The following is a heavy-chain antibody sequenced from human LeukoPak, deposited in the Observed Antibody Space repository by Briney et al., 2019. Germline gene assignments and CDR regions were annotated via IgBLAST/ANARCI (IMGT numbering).Heavy chain of an antibody. V-gene: IGHV4-34*01. CDR1: GGSFSGYY. Sequence: PSETLSLTCAVYGGSFSGYYWSWIRQPPGKGLEWIGEINHSGSTNYNPSLKSRVTISVDTSKNQFSLKLSSVTAADTAVYYCARLIRLAAAGTEYYYYMDVWGKGTTVTVSS. D-gene: IGHD6-13*01. CDR3: ARLIRLAAAGTEYYYYMDV. J-gene: IGHJ6*03. CDR2: INHSGST.